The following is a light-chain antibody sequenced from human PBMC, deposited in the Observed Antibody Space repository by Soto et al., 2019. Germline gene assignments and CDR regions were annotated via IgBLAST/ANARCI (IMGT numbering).Light chain of an antibody. V-gene: IGKV2-28*01. Sequence: DIVMTQSPLSLPVTPGEPASISCRSSQSLLHSNGYNYLDWYLQKPGQSPQLLIYLGSNRASGVPDRFSGSGSGTDFTLKHSRVEAEDVGVYYCRQALQTPQTFGQGTKLESK. CDR2: LGS. J-gene: IGKJ2*01. CDR3: RQALQTPQT. CDR1: QSLLHSNGYNY.